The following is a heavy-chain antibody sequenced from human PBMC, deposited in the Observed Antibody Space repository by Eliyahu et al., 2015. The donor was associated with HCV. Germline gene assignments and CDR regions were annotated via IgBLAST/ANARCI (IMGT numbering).Heavy chain of an antibody. CDR2: ISGSGLST. CDR3: AKDRKMSHRYFDL. Sequence: VSAISGSGLSTYYADSVKGRFTISRDNSKNTLYLQMNSLRAEDTAVYYCAKDRKMSHRYFDLWGRGTLVTVSS. D-gene: IGHD1-14*01. V-gene: IGHV3-23*01. J-gene: IGHJ2*01.